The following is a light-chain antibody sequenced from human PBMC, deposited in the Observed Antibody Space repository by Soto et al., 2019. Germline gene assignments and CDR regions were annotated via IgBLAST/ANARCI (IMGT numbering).Light chain of an antibody. J-gene: IGLJ2*01. CDR3: CSYAGSSTLV. V-gene: IGLV2-23*01. Sequence: QSALTQPASVSGSPGQSITISCTGTSSDVGSYNLVSWYQQHPGKAPKLMIYEGSKPPSGVSNRFSGSKSGNTASLTISGLQAEDEADYYCCSYAGSSTLVFGGGTKVTVL. CDR2: EGS. CDR1: SSDVGSYNL.